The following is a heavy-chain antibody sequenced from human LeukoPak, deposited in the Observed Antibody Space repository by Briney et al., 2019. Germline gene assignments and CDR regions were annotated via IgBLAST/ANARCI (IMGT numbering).Heavy chain of an antibody. CDR1: GFTFSSYG. V-gene: IGHV3-30*02. D-gene: IGHD2-21*01. CDR2: IRYDGSNK. J-gene: IGHJ6*03. CDR3: AKGYGGDAVPYYYYYMDV. Sequence: GGSLRLYCAASGFTFSSYGMHSVRQALGKGLEWVAFIRYDGSNKYYADSVKGRFTISRDNSKNTLYLQMNSLRAEDTAVYYCAKGYGGDAVPYYYYYMDVWGKGTTGTVSS.